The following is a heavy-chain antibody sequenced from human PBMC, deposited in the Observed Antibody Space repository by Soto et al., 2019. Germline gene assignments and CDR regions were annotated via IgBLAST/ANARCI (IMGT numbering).Heavy chain of an antibody. Sequence: SETLSLTCTVSGGSISSYYWSWIRQPPGKGLEWIGYIYYSGSTNYNPSLKSRVTISVDTSKNQFSLKLSSVTAADTAVYYCAQGSAAAGDYWGQGTLVTVSS. CDR2: IYYSGST. V-gene: IGHV4-59*08. D-gene: IGHD6-13*01. CDR3: AQGSAAAGDY. CDR1: GGSISSYY. J-gene: IGHJ4*02.